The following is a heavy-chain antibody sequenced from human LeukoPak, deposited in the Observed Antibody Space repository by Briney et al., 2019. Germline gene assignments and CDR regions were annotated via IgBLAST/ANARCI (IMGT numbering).Heavy chain of an antibody. CDR2: MNPNSGNT. CDR3: ARGGPRWLQLKPFDY. CDR1: GYTFTSYD. J-gene: IGHJ4*02. Sequence: GASVKVSCKAPGYTFTSYDINWVRQATGQGLEWMGWMNPNSGNTGYAQKFQGRVTMTRNTSISTAFMELSSLRSEDTAVYYCARGGPRWLQLKPFDYWGQGTLVTVSS. D-gene: IGHD5-24*01. V-gene: IGHV1-8*01.